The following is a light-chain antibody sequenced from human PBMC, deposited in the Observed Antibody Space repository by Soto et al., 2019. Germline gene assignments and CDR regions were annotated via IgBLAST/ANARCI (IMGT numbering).Light chain of an antibody. CDR3: QKHDGVPL. V-gene: IGKV3-20*01. CDR1: QSVSSNH. CDR2: DAS. Sequence: EIVLTQSPGTLSLSPGERATLSCRASQSVSSNHLAWYQQKPGQAPRLLIYDASDLETGVPSRFSGGGSGTFFSFTINSLQPEDIATYYCQKHDGVPLFGPGTKVEIK. J-gene: IGKJ3*01.